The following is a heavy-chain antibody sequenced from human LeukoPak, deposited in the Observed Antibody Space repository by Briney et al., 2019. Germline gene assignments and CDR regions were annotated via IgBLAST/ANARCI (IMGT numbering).Heavy chain of an antibody. D-gene: IGHD3-3*01. CDR2: ISSSGSTI. CDR1: GFTFSDYY. J-gene: IGHJ5*02. CDR3: ARVSHYPPYYDFWSGYLEYDQGRWFDP. V-gene: IGHV3-11*01. Sequence: PGGSLRLSCAASGFTFSDYYMSWIRQAPGKGLEWVSYISSSGSTIYYADSVKGRFTISRDNAKNSLYLQMNSLRAEDTAVYYCARVSHYPPYYDFWSGYLEYDQGRWFDPWGQGTLVTVSS.